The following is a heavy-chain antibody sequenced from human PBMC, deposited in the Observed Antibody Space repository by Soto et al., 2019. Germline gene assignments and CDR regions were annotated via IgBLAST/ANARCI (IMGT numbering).Heavy chain of an antibody. CDR3: AVSSPDIVVLPSSIYFTS. V-gene: IGHV3-9*02. J-gene: IGHJ4*02. D-gene: IGHD2-15*01. Sequence: PGGSLRLSCVASGSSSDPFTMHWVRELPGKGLEWVAGLSGDRCTVAYADSVQGRFTLSRDHAKNSVDLLMDSLRPDDTALYFCAVSSPDIVVLPSSIYFTSWGPGTLVTVSS. CDR2: LSGDRCTV. CDR1: GSSSDPFT.